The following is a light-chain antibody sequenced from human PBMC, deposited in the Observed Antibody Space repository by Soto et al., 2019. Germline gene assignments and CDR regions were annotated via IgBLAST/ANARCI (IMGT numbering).Light chain of an antibody. Sequence: DIQMTQSPSTLSASLGDRVSITCRASQSVRNWLAWYQQKPGIAPNLLIYDASTLESGVPSRFSGSGSGTEFTLTICCLQPDDFATYYCQQYKTYPWTFGQGTKVDIK. CDR3: QQYKTYPWT. V-gene: IGKV1-5*01. CDR2: DAS. CDR1: QSVRNW. J-gene: IGKJ1*01.